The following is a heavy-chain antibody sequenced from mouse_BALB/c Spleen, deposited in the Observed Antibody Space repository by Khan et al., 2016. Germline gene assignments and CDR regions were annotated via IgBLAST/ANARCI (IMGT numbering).Heavy chain of an antibody. D-gene: IGHD1-1*01. Sequence: QVQLQQSGAELLKPGASVKISCKATGYTFSSYWIEWVKQRPGHGLEWIGEILPGGGNTNYNEKFKGKSTFTADSSSNTDYMQLSSLTSEDSAVYCCAGEGQVDLRAYWGQGTLVTVSA. V-gene: IGHV1-9*01. CDR2: ILPGGGNT. CDR1: GYTFSSYW. CDR3: AGEGQVDLRAY. J-gene: IGHJ3*01.